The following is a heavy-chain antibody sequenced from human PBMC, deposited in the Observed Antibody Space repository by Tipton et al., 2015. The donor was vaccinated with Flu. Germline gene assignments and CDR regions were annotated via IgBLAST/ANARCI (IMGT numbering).Heavy chain of an antibody. D-gene: IGHD1-26*01. Sequence: GEALRSYYWSWIRQSPGKGLEWIGQVYYSGTTNYNPSLKSRVTISLDKSKNQFSLNLKSITTADTAVFYCARGGWEPHGGWFDPWGQGTLVTVSS. CDR2: VYYSGTT. CDR1: GEALRSYY. V-gene: IGHV4-59*01. J-gene: IGHJ5*02. CDR3: ARGGWEPHGGWFDP.